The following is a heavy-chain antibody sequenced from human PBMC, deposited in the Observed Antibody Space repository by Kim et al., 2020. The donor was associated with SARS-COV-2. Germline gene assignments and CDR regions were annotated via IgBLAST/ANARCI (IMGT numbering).Heavy chain of an antibody. CDR2: IYPGDSDT. CDR3: ARAPPSLDYYGSGSFFDY. D-gene: IGHD3-10*01. CDR1: GYSFTSYW. Sequence: GESLQISCKGSGYSFTSYWIGWVRQMPGKGLEWMGIIYPGDSDTRYSPSFQGQVTISADKSISTAYLQWSSLKASDTAMYYCARAPPSLDYYGSGSFFDYWGQGTLVTVSS. J-gene: IGHJ4*02. V-gene: IGHV5-51*01.